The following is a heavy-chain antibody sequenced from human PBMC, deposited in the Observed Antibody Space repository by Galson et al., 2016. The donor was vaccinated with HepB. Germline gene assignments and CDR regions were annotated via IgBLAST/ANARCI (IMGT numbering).Heavy chain of an antibody. V-gene: IGHV4-34*01. J-gene: IGHJ6*02. D-gene: IGHD2-15*01. Sequence: SETLSLTCAVYGGSFSGYYWSWIRQPPGKGLEWIGEINRSGSTNYNPSLKSRVTISGDTSKNQFSLKLSSVTAADSAIYYCARLFSYCSGGSCYSGHYHYYHGMDVWGQGTTVTVSS. CDR2: INRSGST. CDR3: ARLFSYCSGGSCYSGHYHYYHGMDV. CDR1: GGSFSGYY.